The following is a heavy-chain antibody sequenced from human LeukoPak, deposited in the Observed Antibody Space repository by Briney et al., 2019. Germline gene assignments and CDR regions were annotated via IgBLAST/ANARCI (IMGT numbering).Heavy chain of an antibody. Sequence: GGSLRLSCAASGVTFSSYGMHWVRQAPGKGLEWVAFIRYDGSNKYYADSVKGRFTISRDNSKNTLYLQMNSLRAEDTAVYYASAINGWFDPWGQGTLVTVSS. CDR2: IRYDGSNK. CDR1: GVTFSSYG. CDR3: SAINGWFDP. J-gene: IGHJ5*02. D-gene: IGHD2-2*01. V-gene: IGHV3-30*02.